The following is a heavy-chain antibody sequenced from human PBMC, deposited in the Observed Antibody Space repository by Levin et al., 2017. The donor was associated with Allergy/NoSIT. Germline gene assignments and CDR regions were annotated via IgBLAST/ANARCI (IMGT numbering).Heavy chain of an antibody. CDR2: ISYDGSNK. J-gene: IGHJ6*03. D-gene: IGHD2-15*01. CDR1: GFTFSSYG. Sequence: GGSLRLSCAASGFTFSSYGMHWVRQAPGKGLEWVAVISYDGSNKYYADSVKGRFTISRDNSKNTLYLQMNSLRAEDTAVYYCAKRGSRYCSGGSCYSRQHYYYYYMDGWGKGTTVTVSS. V-gene: IGHV3-30*18. CDR3: AKRGSRYCSGGSCYSRQHYYYYYMDG.